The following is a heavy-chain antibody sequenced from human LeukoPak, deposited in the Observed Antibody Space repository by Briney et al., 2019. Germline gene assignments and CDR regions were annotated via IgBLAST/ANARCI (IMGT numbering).Heavy chain of an antibody. Sequence: SETLSLTCTVSGGYISSSAYYWSWIRQHPGKGLEWIGYIYYSGITYYNPSLKSRVTISVDTSKNQFSLNLSSVTAADTAVYYCARDGDCSSDSCYFDYWGQGILVTVSS. CDR3: ARDGDCSSDSCYFDY. V-gene: IGHV4-31*03. D-gene: IGHD2-2*01. CDR1: GGYISSSAYY. J-gene: IGHJ4*02. CDR2: IYYSGIT.